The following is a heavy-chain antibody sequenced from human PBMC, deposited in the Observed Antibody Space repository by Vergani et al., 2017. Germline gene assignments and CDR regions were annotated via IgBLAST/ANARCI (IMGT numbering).Heavy chain of an antibody. CDR2: IYYSGST. J-gene: IGHJ4*02. CDR3: ARQDIVPTDSYSSGWYDFDY. CDR1: GGSISSSSYY. V-gene: IGHV4-39*01. D-gene: IGHD6-19*01. Sequence: QLQLQESGPGLVKPSETLSLTCTVSGGSISSSSYYWGWIRQPPGKGLEWIGSIYYSGSTYYNPSLKSRVNISVDTSKNQFSLKLSSVTAADTAVYYCARQDIVPTDSYSSGWYDFDYWGQGTLVTVSS.